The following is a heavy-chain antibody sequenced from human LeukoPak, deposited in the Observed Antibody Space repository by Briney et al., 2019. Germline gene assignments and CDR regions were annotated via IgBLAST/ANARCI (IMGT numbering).Heavy chain of an antibody. J-gene: IGHJ6*03. CDR1: GGSTSSYF. CDR2: IYTSGST. D-gene: IGHD3-10*01. CDR3: ARESRGGYGYYYYMDV. Sequence: SETLSLTCTVSGGSTSSYFWSWIRQPAGKGLEWIGRIYTSGSTNYTPSLKSRVTISVDTSKNQFSLKLSSVTAADTAVYYCARESRGGYGYYYYMDVWGKGTTVTVSS. V-gene: IGHV4-4*07.